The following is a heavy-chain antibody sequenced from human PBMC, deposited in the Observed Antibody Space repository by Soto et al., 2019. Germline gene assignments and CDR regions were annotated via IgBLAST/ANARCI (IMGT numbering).Heavy chain of an antibody. CDR2: IYPGDSDT. Sequence: PGESLKISCKGSGYSFTSYWIGWVRQMPGKGLEWMGIIYPGDSDTRYSPSFQGQVTISADKSISTAYLQWSSLKASDTAMYYCARQGYSYGSYHYYGMDVWGQGTTVTVSS. CDR3: ARQGYSYGSYHYYGMDV. CDR1: GYSFTSYW. D-gene: IGHD5-18*01. J-gene: IGHJ6*02. V-gene: IGHV5-51*01.